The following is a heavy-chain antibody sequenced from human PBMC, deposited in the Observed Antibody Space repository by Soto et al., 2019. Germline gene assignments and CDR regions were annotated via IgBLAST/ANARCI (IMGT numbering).Heavy chain of an antibody. CDR1: GGTFSSYA. J-gene: IGHJ1*01. D-gene: IGHD3-22*01. Sequence: SVKVSCKASGGTFSSYAISWARQAPGQGLEWMGGIIPIFGTANYAQKFQGRVTITADESTSTAYMELSSLRSEDTAVYYCARGNEQYYDSPRHWGQGTLVTVSS. CDR2: IIPIFGTA. CDR3: ARGNEQYYDSPRH. V-gene: IGHV1-69*13.